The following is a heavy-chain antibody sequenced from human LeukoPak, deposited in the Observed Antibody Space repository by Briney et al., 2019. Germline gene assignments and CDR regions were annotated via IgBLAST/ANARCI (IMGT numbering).Heavy chain of an antibody. CDR2: ISAYNGNT. D-gene: IGHD2-15*01. V-gene: IGHV1-18*04. CDR1: GYTFTSYG. CDR3: ARDPEGYCSGGSCYPSDWFDP. Sequence: ASVKVSCKASGYTFTSYGISWARQAPGQGLEWMGWISAYNGNTNYAQKLQGRVTMTTDTSTSTAYMELRSLRSDDTAVYYCARDPEGYCSGGSCYPSDWFDPWGQGTLVTVSS. J-gene: IGHJ5*02.